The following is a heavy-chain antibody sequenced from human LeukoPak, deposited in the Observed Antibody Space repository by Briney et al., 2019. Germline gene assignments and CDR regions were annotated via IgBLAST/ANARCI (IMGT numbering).Heavy chain of an antibody. J-gene: IGHJ6*03. Sequence: PGGSLRLSCAASGFTFDDYAMHWVRQASGKGLEWVSFIRYDGSNKYYADSVKGRFTISRDNSKNTLYLQVNSLRAEDTAVYYCAKDTVKVTTIRRVPHYMDVWGKGTTVTISS. D-gene: IGHD4-17*01. CDR2: IRYDGSNK. CDR1: GFTFDDYA. V-gene: IGHV3-30*02. CDR3: AKDTVKVTTIRRVPHYMDV.